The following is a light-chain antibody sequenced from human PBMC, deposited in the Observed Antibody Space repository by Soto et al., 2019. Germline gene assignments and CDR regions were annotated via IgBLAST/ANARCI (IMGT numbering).Light chain of an antibody. V-gene: IGKV1-9*01. CDR2: ATS. J-gene: IGKJ5*01. Sequence: DIQVTQSPSSLSASVGDRVNITCGASQTVSSYLNWYQQKPGTVPKLLIYATSNLQSGVPSRFSGSGSGTEFTLTISGLLPEDFATYHCQQLNTLPFTFGQGTQLEIK. CDR1: QTVSSY. CDR3: QQLNTLPFT.